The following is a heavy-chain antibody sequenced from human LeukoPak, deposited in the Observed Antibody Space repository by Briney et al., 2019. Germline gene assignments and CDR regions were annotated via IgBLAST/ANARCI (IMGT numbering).Heavy chain of an antibody. CDR1: GFTFSSYG. CDR3: PKGSCSSTSCYSWAYFQH. D-gene: IGHD2-2*01. Sequence: PGGSLRLSCAASGFTFSSYGMHWVRQAPGKGLEWVAFIRYDGSNKYYADSVKGRFTISRDNSKNTLYLQMNSLRAEDTAVYYCPKGSCSSTSCYSWAYFQHWGQGTLVTVSS. J-gene: IGHJ1*01. CDR2: IRYDGSNK. V-gene: IGHV3-30*02.